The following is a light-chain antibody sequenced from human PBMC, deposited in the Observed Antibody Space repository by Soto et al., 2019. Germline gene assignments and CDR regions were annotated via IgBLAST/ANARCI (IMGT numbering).Light chain of an antibody. CDR3: LQDINSPWT. Sequence: IQRTQSPSSLSASVGARATISCRASQGIGNALGWYQQKPGKPPKVLIYGASTLQSGVPPRCSGSGSGTDFTLAISSLQPEDSATYYCLQDINSPWTFGQGTKVDIK. CDR1: QGIGNA. J-gene: IGKJ1*01. CDR2: GAS. V-gene: IGKV1-6*01.